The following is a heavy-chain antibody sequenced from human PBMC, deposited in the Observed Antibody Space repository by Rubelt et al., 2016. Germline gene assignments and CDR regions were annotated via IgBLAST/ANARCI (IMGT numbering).Heavy chain of an antibody. CDR1: GGSISSGGYY. CDR2: TYSSWST. Sequence: QVQLQESGPGLVKPSQPLSLTCTVSGGSISSGGYYWSWIRQHPGKGLEWIWYTYSSWSTYYNPSPKSRVTISVDTSKNQFSLKLSSGTAADTAVYYCARVGDYDYVWGSYKYWGQGTLVTVSS. D-gene: IGHD3-16*01. V-gene: IGHV4-31*03. J-gene: IGHJ4*02. CDR3: ARVGDYDYVWGSYKY.